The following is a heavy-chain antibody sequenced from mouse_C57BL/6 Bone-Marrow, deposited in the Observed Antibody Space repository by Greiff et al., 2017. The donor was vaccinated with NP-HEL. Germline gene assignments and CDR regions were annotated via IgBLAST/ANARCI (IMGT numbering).Heavy chain of an antibody. D-gene: IGHD1-1*01. Sequence: VRLQQSGAELVRPGASVKLSCTASGFNIKDDYMHWVKQRPEQGLEWIGWIDPENGDTEYASKFQGKATITADTSSNTAYLQLSSLTSEDTAVYYCTYYYGSSYPYYFDYWGQGTTLTVSS. CDR3: TYYYGSSYPYYFDY. V-gene: IGHV14-4*01. CDR2: IDPENGDT. CDR1: GFNIKDDY. J-gene: IGHJ2*01.